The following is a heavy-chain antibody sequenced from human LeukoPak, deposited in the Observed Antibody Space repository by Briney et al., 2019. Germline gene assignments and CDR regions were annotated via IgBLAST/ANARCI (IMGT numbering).Heavy chain of an antibody. J-gene: IGHJ6*02. D-gene: IGHD6-19*01. Sequence: GGSLRLSCATSGFTFSSYEMNWVRQAPGKGLEWVSYISHSGTSIYYADSVKGRFTFSRDNAKNSLFLQMNSLRAEDTAVYYCARGRAVAGSHYGMDVWGQGTLVTVSS. CDR2: ISHSGTSI. CDR3: ARGRAVAGSHYGMDV. CDR1: GFTFSSYE. V-gene: IGHV3-48*03.